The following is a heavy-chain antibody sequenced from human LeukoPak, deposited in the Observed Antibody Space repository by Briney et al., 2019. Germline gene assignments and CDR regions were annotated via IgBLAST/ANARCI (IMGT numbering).Heavy chain of an antibody. CDR2: ISAYNGNT. CDR3: ATHNCSGGSCYDLYFDY. Sequence: ASVKVSCKASGYTFTSYYMHWVRQAPGQGLEWMGWISAYNGNTNYAQKLQGRVTMTTDTSTSTAYMELRSLRSDDTAVYYCATHNCSGGSCYDLYFDYWGQGTLVTVSS. D-gene: IGHD2-15*01. V-gene: IGHV1-18*04. CDR1: GYTFTSYY. J-gene: IGHJ4*02.